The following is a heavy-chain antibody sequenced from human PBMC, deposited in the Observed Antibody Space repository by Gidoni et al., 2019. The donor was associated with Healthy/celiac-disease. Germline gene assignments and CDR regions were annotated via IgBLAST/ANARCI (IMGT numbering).Heavy chain of an antibody. J-gene: IGHJ5*02. D-gene: IGHD6-6*01. V-gene: IGHV4-59*01. CDR2: IYYSGST. CDR3: ARGGYSSSSPAEGEENWFDP. CDR1: GGSISSYY. Sequence: QVQLQESGPGLVKPSETLSLTCTVSGGSISSYYWSWIRQPPGKGLEWIGYIYYSGSTNYNPSLKSRVTISVDTSKNQFSLKLSSVTAADTAVYYCARGGYSSSSPAEGEENWFDPWGQGTLVTVSS.